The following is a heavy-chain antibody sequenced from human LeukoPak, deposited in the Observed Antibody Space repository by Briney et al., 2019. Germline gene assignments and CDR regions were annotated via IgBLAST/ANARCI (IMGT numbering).Heavy chain of an antibody. J-gene: IGHJ4*02. CDR3: AKGPGYSTIDY. CDR2: IWYDGSNK. Sequence: PGGSLRLSCAASGFTFSSYGMHWVRQAPGKGLEWMAVIWYDGSNKYYVDSVKGRFTISRDNFKNTLYLQMNSLRAEDTAVYYCAKGPGYSTIDYWGQGTLVTVSS. V-gene: IGHV3-33*06. D-gene: IGHD2-21*01. CDR1: GFTFSSYG.